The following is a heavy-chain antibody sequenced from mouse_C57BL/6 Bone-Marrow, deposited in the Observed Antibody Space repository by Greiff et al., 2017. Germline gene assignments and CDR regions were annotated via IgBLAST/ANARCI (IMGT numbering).Heavy chain of an antibody. V-gene: IGHV1-15*01. CDR1: GYTFTDYE. CDR2: IDPETGGT. D-gene: IGHD1-1*01. Sequence: GASVTLSCKASGYTFTDYEMHWVKQTPVHGLEWIGAIDPETGGTAYNQKFKGKAILTADKSSSTAYMELRSLTSEDSAVYYCTRNYYSLDYWGQGTTLTVSS. J-gene: IGHJ2*01. CDR3: TRNYYSLDY.